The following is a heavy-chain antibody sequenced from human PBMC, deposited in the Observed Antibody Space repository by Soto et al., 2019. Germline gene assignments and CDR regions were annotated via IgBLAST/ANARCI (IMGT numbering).Heavy chain of an antibody. V-gene: IGHV1-69*13. CDR1: GGTFSSYG. CDR2: IIPIFGTT. CDR3: ARRYCSGGSCFEGSFDL. J-gene: IGHJ4*02. Sequence: ASVKVSCRASGGTFSSYGINWVRQAPGQGLEWMAMIIPIFGTTNYAQKLQGRVTISADESTSTAYMGLSSLRSEDTAVYYCARRYCSGGSCFEGSFDLCGQGTLVAFSS. D-gene: IGHD2-15*01.